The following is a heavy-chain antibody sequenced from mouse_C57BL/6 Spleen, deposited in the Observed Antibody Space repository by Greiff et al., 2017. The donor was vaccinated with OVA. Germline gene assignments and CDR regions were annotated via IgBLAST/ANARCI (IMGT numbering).Heavy chain of an antibody. CDR3: ARINRDGSIYYYAMDY. V-gene: IGHV8-8*01. D-gene: IGHD1-1*01. Sequence: QVTLKESGPGILQPSQTLSLTCSFSGFSLSTFGMGVGWIRQPSGKGLEWLAHIWWDDDKYYNPALKSRLTISKDTSKNQVFLKIANVDTADTATYYCARINRDGSIYYYAMDYWGQGTSVTVSS. CDR1: GFSLSTFGMG. J-gene: IGHJ4*01. CDR2: IWWDDDK.